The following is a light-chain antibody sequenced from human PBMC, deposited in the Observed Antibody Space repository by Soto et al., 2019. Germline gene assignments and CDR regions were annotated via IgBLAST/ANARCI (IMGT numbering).Light chain of an antibody. CDR3: QQYCVRPWT. Sequence: DIVMTQSPESLAVSLGERATINCESSQSVLYSSNNKNCLAWYQQKPGQPPKLLIYWAYIRESGVPDRFSGGGSGTDFTLTISGLQAEDVAVYYCQQYCVRPWTFGQGTKVEIK. CDR2: WAY. CDR1: QSVLYSSNNKNC. J-gene: IGKJ1*01. V-gene: IGKV4-1*01.